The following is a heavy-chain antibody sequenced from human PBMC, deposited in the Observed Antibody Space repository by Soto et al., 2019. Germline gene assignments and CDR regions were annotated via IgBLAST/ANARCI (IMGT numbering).Heavy chain of an antibody. D-gene: IGHD4-17*01. Sequence: GGSLRLSCAASGFTFSSYGMHWVRQAPGKGLEWVAVISYDGSNKYYADSVKGRFTISRDNSKNTLYLQMNSLRAEDTAVYYCAKDQSWVAGRYGEPLDYWGQGTLVTVSS. CDR2: ISYDGSNK. J-gene: IGHJ4*02. CDR3: AKDQSWVAGRYGEPLDY. V-gene: IGHV3-30*18. CDR1: GFTFSSYG.